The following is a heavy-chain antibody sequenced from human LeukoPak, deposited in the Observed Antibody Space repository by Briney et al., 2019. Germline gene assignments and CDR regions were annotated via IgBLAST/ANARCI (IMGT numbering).Heavy chain of an antibody. CDR3: ARHDDIYSNSY. J-gene: IGHJ4*02. CDR2: IYYSGST. V-gene: IGHV4-39*01. CDR1: GASISSGSYY. Sequence: SETLSLTCTVSGASISSGSYYWVWIRQPPGKGLEWIGSIYYSGSTYYNPSLKSRVTISVDTSKNQFSLKLSSVTAADTAVYYCARHDDIYSNSYWGQGTLVTVSS. D-gene: IGHD4-11*01.